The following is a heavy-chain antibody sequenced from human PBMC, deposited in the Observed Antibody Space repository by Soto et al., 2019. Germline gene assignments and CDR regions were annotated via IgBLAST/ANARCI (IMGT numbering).Heavy chain of an antibody. D-gene: IGHD5-12*01. V-gene: IGHV3-53*01. CDR2: IYSDGGT. J-gene: IGHJ6*02. CDR3: ARRGGYAFGMDV. Sequence: EVQVVESGGGLIQPGGSLRLSCAPSGFTVSSNYMSWVRQAPGKGLEWVSIIYSDGGTYYADSVKGRFTISRDNSKNTLYFQMNSLRAEDTAVYYCARRGGYAFGMDVWGRGTTVTVSS. CDR1: GFTVSSNY.